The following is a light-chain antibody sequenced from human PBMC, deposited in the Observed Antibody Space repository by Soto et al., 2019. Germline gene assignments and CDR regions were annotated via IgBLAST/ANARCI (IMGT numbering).Light chain of an antibody. CDR2: DAS. V-gene: IGKV3-11*01. CDR1: QSIDTY. Sequence: EIVLTQSPATLSLSPGERATLSCRASQSIDTYLGWYQQKPGQAPRLLIYDASNRATGIPTRFSGSGSGTDFTHTISSLEPEDFGVYYCQQRSRWPPITFGQGTRLEIK. CDR3: QQRSRWPPIT. J-gene: IGKJ5*01.